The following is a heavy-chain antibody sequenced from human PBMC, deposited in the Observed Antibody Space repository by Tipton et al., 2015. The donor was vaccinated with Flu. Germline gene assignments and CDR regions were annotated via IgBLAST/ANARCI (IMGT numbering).Heavy chain of an antibody. CDR2: ISHSGRT. CDR1: NYSISSAYY. Sequence: TLSLTCAVSNYSISSAYYWGWIRQPPGKGLEWIGCISHSGRTYYNPSLKSRVTISVDMAKNQFSQRLSSVTAVDTAVYYCARTTYYYGSGSSDYWCQGTLVTVSS. J-gene: IGHJ4*02. V-gene: IGHV4-38-2*01. D-gene: IGHD3-10*01. CDR3: ARTTYYYGSGSSDY.